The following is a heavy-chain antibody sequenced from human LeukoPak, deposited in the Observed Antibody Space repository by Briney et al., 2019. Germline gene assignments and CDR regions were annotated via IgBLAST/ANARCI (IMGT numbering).Heavy chain of an antibody. V-gene: IGHV4-59*01. J-gene: IGHJ4*02. CDR2: IYYSEST. Sequence: SETLSLTCSVSGDSISSYYWSWIRQPPGKGLEWIGYIYYSESTNYNPSLKSRVTVSVDTSKNQFSLNLRSVTAADTAVYYCARAGSGWSFDYWGQGTLVTVSS. D-gene: IGHD6-19*01. CDR1: GDSISSYY. CDR3: ARAGSGWSFDY.